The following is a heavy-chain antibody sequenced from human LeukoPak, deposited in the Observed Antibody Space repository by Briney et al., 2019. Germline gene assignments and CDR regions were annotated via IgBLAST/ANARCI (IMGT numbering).Heavy chain of an antibody. CDR1: GFTFSSYW. CDR3: ARGGPGPTDYFDY. Sequence: GGSLRLSCAASGFTFSSYWMHWVRQAPEKGLVWVSRISDDGSSSNYADSVKGRFTISRDNAKNTLYLQMNSLRAEDAAVYYRARGGPGPTDYFDYWGQGTLVTVSS. CDR2: ISDDGSSS. J-gene: IGHJ4*02. V-gene: IGHV3-74*01. D-gene: IGHD1-14*01.